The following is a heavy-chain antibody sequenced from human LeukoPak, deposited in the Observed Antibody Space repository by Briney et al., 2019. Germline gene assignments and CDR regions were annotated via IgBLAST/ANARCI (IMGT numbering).Heavy chain of an antibody. J-gene: IGHJ4*02. Sequence: SETLSLTCAVYGGSFSGYYWSWIRQPPGKGLEWIGEINHSGSTNYNPSLKSRVTISVDTSKNQFSLKLRYVTAADTAVYYCARGGSGYSYGHPDYWGQGTLVTVSS. CDR2: INHSGST. D-gene: IGHD5-18*01. CDR1: GGSFSGYY. CDR3: ARGGSGYSYGHPDY. V-gene: IGHV4-34*01.